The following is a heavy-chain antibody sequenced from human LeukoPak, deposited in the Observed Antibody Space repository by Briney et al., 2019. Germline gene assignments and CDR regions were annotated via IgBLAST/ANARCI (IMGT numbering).Heavy chain of an antibody. CDR3: ARLVVPAAMGAIDNWFDP. CDR1: GYTFTSYA. D-gene: IGHD2-2*01. Sequence: LWASVKVSCKASGYTFTSYAVNWVRQAPGQRFEWLGWIDAGNGKTKYSQEFQGRVTITRDTSASTAYMELSRLRSEDMAVCYCARLVVPAAMGAIDNWFDPWGQGTLVTVSS. J-gene: IGHJ5*02. V-gene: IGHV1-3*03. CDR2: IDAGNGKT.